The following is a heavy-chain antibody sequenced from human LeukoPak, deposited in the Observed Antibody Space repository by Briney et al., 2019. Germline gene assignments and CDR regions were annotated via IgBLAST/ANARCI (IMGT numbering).Heavy chain of an antibody. CDR2: IKQDGSEK. J-gene: IGHJ4*02. V-gene: IGHV3-7*01. D-gene: IGHD3-22*01. CDR1: GLTFSSYW. Sequence: GGPLRLSCAASGLTFSSYWMGGARQAPGRGLEWWANIKQDGSEKYYVDSVKGRFTISRDNAKNSLYLQMNSLRAEDTAVYYCAKDPYYYDSSGRYYFDYWGQGTLVTVSS. CDR3: AKDPYYYDSSGRYYFDY.